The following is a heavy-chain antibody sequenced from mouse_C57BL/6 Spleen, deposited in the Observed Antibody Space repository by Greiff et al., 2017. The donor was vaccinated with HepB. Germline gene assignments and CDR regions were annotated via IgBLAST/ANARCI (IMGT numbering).Heavy chain of an antibody. J-gene: IGHJ4*01. Sequence: ESGAELARPGASVKLSCKASGYTFTSYGISWVKQRTGQGLEWIGEIYPRSGNTYYNEKFKGKATLTADKSSSTAYMELRSLTSEDSAVYFCARRLVSNYVRAMDYWGQGTSVTVAS. D-gene: IGHD2-5*01. CDR2: IYPRSGNT. V-gene: IGHV1-81*01. CDR3: ARRLVSNYVRAMDY. CDR1: GYTFTSYG.